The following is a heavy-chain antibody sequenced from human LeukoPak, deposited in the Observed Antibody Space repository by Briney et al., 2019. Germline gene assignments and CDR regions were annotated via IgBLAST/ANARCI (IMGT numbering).Heavy chain of an antibody. Sequence: PGGSLRLSCAASGFTFSSYWMHWVRQAPGKGLEWVSSISSSSSYIYYVDSVKGRFTISRDNAKNSLYLQMNSLRAEDTAVYYCARDDYGGLDYWGQGTLVTVSS. V-gene: IGHV3-21*01. CDR2: ISSSSSYI. CDR3: ARDDYGGLDY. CDR1: GFTFSSYW. D-gene: IGHD4/OR15-4a*01. J-gene: IGHJ4*02.